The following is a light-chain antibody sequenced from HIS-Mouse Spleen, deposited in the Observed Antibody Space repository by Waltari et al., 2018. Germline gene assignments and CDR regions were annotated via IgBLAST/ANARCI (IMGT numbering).Light chain of an antibody. V-gene: IGKV3-15*01. CDR3: QQYNNWPLYT. CDR1: QSVSST. J-gene: IGKJ2*01. CDR2: GAS. Sequence: EIVMTQSPATLSVSPGERATLSCRASQSVSSTLAWYQQKPGQAPRLLSYGASTRATGSPARFSGSGSGTEFTLTISSLQSEDFAVYYCQQYNNWPLYTFGQGTKLEIK.